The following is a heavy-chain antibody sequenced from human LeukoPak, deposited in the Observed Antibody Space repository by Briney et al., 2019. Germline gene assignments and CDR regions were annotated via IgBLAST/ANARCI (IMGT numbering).Heavy chain of an antibody. Sequence: GGSLRLSCATSGFSFSSYAMSWVRQAPGKGLEWVSAMSSSDDGTYYADSVKGRFTISRDNSKDTLYLQMNSLRAEDTAVYYCAKVVGTPTKVAWGQGTLVTVSS. D-gene: IGHD1-26*01. CDR1: GFSFSSYA. V-gene: IGHV3-23*01. J-gene: IGHJ5*02. CDR3: AKVVGTPTKVA. CDR2: MSSSDDGT.